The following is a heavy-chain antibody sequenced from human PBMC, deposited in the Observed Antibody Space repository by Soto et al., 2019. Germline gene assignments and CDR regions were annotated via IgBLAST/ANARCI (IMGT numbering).Heavy chain of an antibody. J-gene: IGHJ4*02. CDR1: GGSFSGYY. CDR2: INHSGST. D-gene: IGHD2-15*01. Sequence: SETLSLTCAVYGGSFSGYYWSWIRQPPGKGLEWIGEINHSGSTNYNPSLKSRVTISVDTSKNQFSLKLRSVTAADTAVYYCARLNLGYCSGGSCYSGVNFDYWGQGTLVTVSS. V-gene: IGHV4-34*01. CDR3: ARLNLGYCSGGSCYSGVNFDY.